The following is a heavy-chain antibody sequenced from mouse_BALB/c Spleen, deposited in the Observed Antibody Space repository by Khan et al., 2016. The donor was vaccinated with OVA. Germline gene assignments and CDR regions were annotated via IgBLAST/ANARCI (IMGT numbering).Heavy chain of an antibody. Sequence: QIQLVQSGPELKKPGETVKISCKASGYTFTNYGMNWVKQAPGKGLKWMGWINTYTGEPTYADDFKGRFAFSLETSASTPYLQINNLKKEDTATYLCAREVGYHYAMDYWGQGTSVTVSS. V-gene: IGHV9-3-1*01. D-gene: IGHD1-2*01. CDR2: INTYTGEP. CDR1: GYTFTNYG. J-gene: IGHJ4*01. CDR3: AREVGYHYAMDY.